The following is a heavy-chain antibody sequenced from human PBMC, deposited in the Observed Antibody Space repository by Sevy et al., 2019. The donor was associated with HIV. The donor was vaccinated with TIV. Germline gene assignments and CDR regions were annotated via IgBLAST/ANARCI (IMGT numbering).Heavy chain of an antibody. CDR2: IYYSGST. D-gene: IGHD6-19*01. Sequence: SETLSLTCTVSGDSISSGDYYWSWIRQPPGKGLEWIGYIYYSGSTYYNPSLKSRVTISVDTSKNQFSLKLSSVTAADTAVYYCARSSSGWYGSVGDFDYWGQGTLVTVSS. CDR3: ARSSSGWYGSVGDFDY. CDR1: GDSISSGDYY. V-gene: IGHV4-30-4*01. J-gene: IGHJ4*02.